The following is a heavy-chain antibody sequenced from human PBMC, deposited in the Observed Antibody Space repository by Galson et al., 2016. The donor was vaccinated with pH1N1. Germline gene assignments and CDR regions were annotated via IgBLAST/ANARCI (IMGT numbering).Heavy chain of an antibody. CDR2: IVPITGVT. V-gene: IGHV1-69*04. CDR1: GGTFRSYV. J-gene: IGHJ5*02. Sequence: SVEVSCKASGGTFRSYVIIWVRQAPGQGLQWMGRIVPITGVTNYAQQFQDRVTITADESTSTAYMELSSLRSEDTAVYYCAPGGDDYGGNPHWFDPWGQGTLVTVSS. D-gene: IGHD4-23*01. CDR3: APGGDDYGGNPHWFDP.